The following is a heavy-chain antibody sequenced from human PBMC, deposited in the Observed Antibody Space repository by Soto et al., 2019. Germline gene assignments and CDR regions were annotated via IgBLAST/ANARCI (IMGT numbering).Heavy chain of an antibody. Sequence: ASVKVSCKASGYTFTGYYMHWVRQPPGGGLEPMGCINPNSGGTNYAQKLQGRVTMTRDTSISTAYMELSRLRSDDTAVYYCARGASFGYYYYGMDVWGQGITVTVYS. CDR3: ARGASFGYYYYGMDV. CDR2: INPNSGGT. D-gene: IGHD3-16*01. J-gene: IGHJ6*02. CDR1: GYTFTGYY. V-gene: IGHV1-2*02.